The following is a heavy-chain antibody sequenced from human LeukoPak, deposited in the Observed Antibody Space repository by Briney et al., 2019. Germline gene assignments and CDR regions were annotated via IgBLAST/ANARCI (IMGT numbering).Heavy chain of an antibody. CDR2: IYYSGGT. CDR1: GGSISSYY. CDR3: ARSPYVPLQLDY. V-gene: IGHV4-59*01. Sequence: SETLSLTCSVSGGSISSYYWSWIRQPPGKGLEWIGFIYYSGGTNSNPSLKGRVTISVDTSKNQFSLNLSSVTAADTAVYYCARSPYVPLQLDYWGQGTLVTVSS. D-gene: IGHD3-16*01. J-gene: IGHJ4*02.